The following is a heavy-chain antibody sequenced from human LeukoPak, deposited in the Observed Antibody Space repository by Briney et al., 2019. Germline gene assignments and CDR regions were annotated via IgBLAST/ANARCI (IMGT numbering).Heavy chain of an antibody. D-gene: IGHD5-18*01. J-gene: IGHJ6*03. CDR3: ARTEESGYSYRYFGYYYYMDV. CDR1: GGSISRYY. Sequence: PSETLSLTCTVSGGSISRYYWSWIRQPPGKGLEWIGYIYYSGSTHYNPSLKSRVTISVDTSKNQFSLKLSSVTAADTAVYYCARTEESGYSYRYFGYYYYMDVWGKGTTVTVSS. V-gene: IGHV4-59*01. CDR2: IYYSGST.